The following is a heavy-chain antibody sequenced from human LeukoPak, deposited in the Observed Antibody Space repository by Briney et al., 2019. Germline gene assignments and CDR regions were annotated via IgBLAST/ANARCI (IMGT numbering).Heavy chain of an antibody. CDR3: ATSRTRYCSSTSCYNPIFDY. V-gene: IGHV1-24*01. CDR1: GYTLTELS. D-gene: IGHD2-2*02. J-gene: IGHJ4*02. CDR2: FDPEDGET. Sequence: GTSVKVSCKVSGYTLTELSMHWVQQAPGKGLEWMGGFDPEDGETIYAQKFQGRVTMTEDTSTDTAYMELSSLRSEDTAVYYCATSRTRYCSSTSCYNPIFDYWGQGTLVTVSS.